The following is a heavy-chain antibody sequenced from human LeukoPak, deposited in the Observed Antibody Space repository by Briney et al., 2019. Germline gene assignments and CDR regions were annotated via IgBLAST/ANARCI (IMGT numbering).Heavy chain of an antibody. CDR2: IGASGGST. J-gene: IGHJ4*02. D-gene: IGHD3-9*01. CDR1: GFTFSSYE. CDR3: AKAEGYDILTGLDY. V-gene: IGHV3-23*01. Sequence: GGSLRLSCAASGFTFSSYEMNWVRQAPGKGLEWVSGIGASGGSTYYADSVKGRFTISRDNSKNTLYLQMNSLRTEDTAVYYCAKAEGYDILTGLDYWGQGTLVTVSS.